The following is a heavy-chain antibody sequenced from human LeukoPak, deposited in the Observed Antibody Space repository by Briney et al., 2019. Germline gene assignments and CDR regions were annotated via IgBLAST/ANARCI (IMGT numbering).Heavy chain of an antibody. D-gene: IGHD4-17*01. CDR3: ERDGTGYDYGDSQFDY. CDR1: GFTFSSYE. Sequence: GGSLILSCAASGFTFSSYEMNWVRQAPGKGLEWASYISSSGSTIYYADSVKGRFTISRDNAKNSLYLQMNSLRAEDTAVYYCERDGTGYDYGDSQFDYWGQGTLVTVSS. J-gene: IGHJ4*02. CDR2: ISSSGSTI. V-gene: IGHV3-48*03.